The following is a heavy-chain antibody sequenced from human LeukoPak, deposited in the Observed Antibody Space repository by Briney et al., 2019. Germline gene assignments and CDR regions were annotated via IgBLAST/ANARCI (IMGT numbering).Heavy chain of an antibody. CDR1: GFTFSSYG. Sequence: PGGSLRLSCAASGFTFSSYGMHWVRRAPGKGLEWVAVIWYDGSNKYYADSVKGRFTISRDNSKNTLYLQMNSLRAEDTAVYYCAKSGIVATIPLDYWGQGTLVTVSS. J-gene: IGHJ4*02. CDR3: AKSGIVATIPLDY. V-gene: IGHV3-33*06. D-gene: IGHD5-12*01. CDR2: IWYDGSNK.